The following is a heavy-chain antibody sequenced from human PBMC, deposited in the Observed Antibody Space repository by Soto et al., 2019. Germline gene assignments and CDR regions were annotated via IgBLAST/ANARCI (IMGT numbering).Heavy chain of an antibody. CDR1: GFTFRNYA. D-gene: IGHD2-2*01. J-gene: IGHJ4*02. CDR3: AKDRSSTSCYAFDY. Sequence: GSLRLSCAASGFTFRNYAMSWARQAPGKGLEWVSAISGSGGTTHYADSVKGRFTISRDNSKNTLYLQMNSLRVEDTAVYYCAKDRSSTSCYAFDYWGQGSLVTVSS. CDR2: ISGSGGTT. V-gene: IGHV3-23*01.